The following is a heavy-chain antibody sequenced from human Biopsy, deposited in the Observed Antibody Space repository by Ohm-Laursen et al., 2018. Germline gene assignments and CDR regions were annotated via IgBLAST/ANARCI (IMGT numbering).Heavy chain of an antibody. V-gene: IGHV4-4*07. CDR2: VDIRRHA. Sequence: SETLSLTCTVSGGPIDTQSWIRQPAGKGLEWIGRVDIRRHADYSSSLRRRVTMSADASKNQFSLKLTSATAADTAVYFCARVKGEWPEYEFDKWGQGILVTVSS. CDR1: GGPIDTQS. CDR3: ARVKGEWPEYEFDK. D-gene: IGHD3-16*01. J-gene: IGHJ4*02.